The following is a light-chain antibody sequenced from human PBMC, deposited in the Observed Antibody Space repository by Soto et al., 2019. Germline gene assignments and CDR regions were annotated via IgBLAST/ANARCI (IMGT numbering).Light chain of an antibody. Sequence: EVVMTQSPATLSVSPGEGVTLSCRASQSVNNNLAWYQQKPGQAPRLLIYGASTRAAGIPASFSGSASGTEFTLTISSLQSEDFGVYYCQHYNRWPLTFGGGTKVDIK. CDR1: QSVNNN. V-gene: IGKV3-15*01. CDR2: GAS. CDR3: QHYNRWPLT. J-gene: IGKJ4*01.